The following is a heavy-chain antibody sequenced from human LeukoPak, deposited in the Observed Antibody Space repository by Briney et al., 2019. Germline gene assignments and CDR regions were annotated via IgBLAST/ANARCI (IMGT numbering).Heavy chain of an antibody. J-gene: IGHJ3*02. Sequence: GGSLRLSCAASGFTVSSNYMSWVRQAPGKGLEWVSVIYSGGSTYYADSVKGRFTISRGNSKNTLYLQMNSLRAEDTAVYYCAREGSPDAFDIWGQGTMVTVSS. CDR3: AREGSPDAFDI. V-gene: IGHV3-53*01. CDR1: GFTVSSNY. CDR2: IYSGGST. D-gene: IGHD1-26*01.